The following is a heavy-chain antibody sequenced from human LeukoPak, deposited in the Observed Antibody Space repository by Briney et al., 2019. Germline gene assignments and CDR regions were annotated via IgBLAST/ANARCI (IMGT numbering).Heavy chain of an antibody. CDR2: INHSGTT. Sequence: KSSETLSLTCAVYGASFSGYYWSWIRQPPGKGLEWIGDINHSGTTNYNPSLKSRVTISVDTSKNQLSLKLSSVTAANTAVYYCARSGHGNYYYYYMDVWGKGTSVTVSS. CDR1: GASFSGYY. V-gene: IGHV4-34*01. D-gene: IGHD1-14*01. CDR3: ARSGHGNYYYYYMDV. J-gene: IGHJ6*03.